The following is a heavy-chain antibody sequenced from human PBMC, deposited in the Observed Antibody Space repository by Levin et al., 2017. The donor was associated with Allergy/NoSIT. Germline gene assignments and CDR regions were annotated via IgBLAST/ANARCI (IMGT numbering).Heavy chain of an antibody. D-gene: IGHD1-26*01. CDR3: ARGWTSISYYSTH. CDR1: GFTFSSYA. J-gene: IGHJ4*02. V-gene: IGHV3-23*01. Sequence: GESLKISCAASGFTFSSYAMTWVRQAPGKGLEWVSAISGSGDGTYYADSVKGRFTISRDNSKNTLYLQMNSLRAEDTAVYDCARGWTSISYYSTHWGQGTLVSVSS. CDR2: ISGSGDGT.